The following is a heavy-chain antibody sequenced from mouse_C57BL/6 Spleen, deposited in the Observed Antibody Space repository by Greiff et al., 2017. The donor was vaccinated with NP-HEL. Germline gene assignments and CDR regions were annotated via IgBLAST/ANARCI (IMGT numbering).Heavy chain of an antibody. CDR3: TRALYSNYDWYFDV. CDR1: GFTFSSYA. D-gene: IGHD2-5*01. J-gene: IGHJ1*03. CDR2: ISSGGDYI. V-gene: IGHV5-9-1*02. Sequence: EVKVVESGEGLVKPGGSLKLSCAASGFTFSSYAMSWVRQTPEKRLEWVAYISSGGDYIYYADTVKGRFTISRDNARNTLYLQMSSLKSEDTAMYYCTRALYSNYDWYFDVWGTGTTVTVSS.